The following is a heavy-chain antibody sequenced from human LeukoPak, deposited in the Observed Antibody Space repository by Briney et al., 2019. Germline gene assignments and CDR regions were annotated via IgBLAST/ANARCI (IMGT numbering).Heavy chain of an antibody. CDR2: INPDSGGT. J-gene: IGHJ4*02. D-gene: IGHD3-10*01. CDR3: ARRGDYYGSGSYYSLDY. Sequence: ASVKVSCKASGYTFTGYYMHWVRQAPGQGLEWMGWINPDSGGTNYAQRFQGRVTMTRDTSISTAYMELSRLRSDDTAVYYSARRGDYYGSGSYYSLDYWGQGTLVTVSS. CDR1: GYTFTGYY. V-gene: IGHV1-2*02.